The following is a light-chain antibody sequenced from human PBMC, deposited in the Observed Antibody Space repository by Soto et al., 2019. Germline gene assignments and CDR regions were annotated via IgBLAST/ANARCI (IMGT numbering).Light chain of an antibody. CDR2: GAS. Sequence: EIVLTQSPVTLSVSPGERATLSCMASQTVGTNLAWFHQKPGQAPWLLFYGASARATGIPARFSGSGSGTVFTLTISSLQSEDFAVYYCHQYSRWPRTFGQGTTVEVK. V-gene: IGKV3-15*01. J-gene: IGKJ1*01. CDR3: HQYSRWPRT. CDR1: QTVGTN.